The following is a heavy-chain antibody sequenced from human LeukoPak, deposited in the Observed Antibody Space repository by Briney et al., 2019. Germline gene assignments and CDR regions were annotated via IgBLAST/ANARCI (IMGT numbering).Heavy chain of an antibody. D-gene: IGHD3-16*01. Sequence: SETLSLTCTVSGGSISGYYWSWTRQPPGKGLEWLGYIYYSGSTNYNPSLKSRVTISLDTSKNQVSLKLSSVTTADTAVYYCSKSRYGNTDTNYYMDVWGKGTTVTVSS. CDR1: GGSISGYY. J-gene: IGHJ6*03. V-gene: IGHV4-59*01. CDR3: SKSRYGNTDTNYYMDV. CDR2: IYYSGST.